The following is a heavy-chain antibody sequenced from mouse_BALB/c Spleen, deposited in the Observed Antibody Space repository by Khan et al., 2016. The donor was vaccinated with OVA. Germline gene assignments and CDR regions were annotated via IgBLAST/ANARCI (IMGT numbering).Heavy chain of an antibody. CDR2: IDPFSGGT. Sequence: EVQLQQSGPELVKPGASVKISCTASGYSFTTYYIHWVIQSHGKSLEWIGYIDPFSGGTTYNQKFKGKATLTVDKSSSTAHIHLSNLTAEDSAVFYCTRHGDVAWFTYWGQGTLVTVSS. V-gene: IGHV1S135*01. CDR3: TRHGDVAWFTY. CDR1: GYSFTTYY. J-gene: IGHJ3*01. D-gene: IGHD2-13*01.